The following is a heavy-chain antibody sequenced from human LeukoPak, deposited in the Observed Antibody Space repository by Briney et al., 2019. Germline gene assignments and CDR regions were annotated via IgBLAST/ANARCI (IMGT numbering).Heavy chain of an antibody. CDR3: ARDGGPGYYYDSSGYYYY. J-gene: IGHJ4*02. Sequence: GGSLRLSCAASGFTFSSYSMNWVRQAPGKGLEWVSSISSSSSYIYYADSVKGRFTISRDNAKNSLNLQMNSLRAEDTAVYYCARDGGPGYYYDSSGYYYYWGQGTLVTVSS. D-gene: IGHD3-22*01. CDR1: GFTFSSYS. V-gene: IGHV3-21*01. CDR2: ISSSSSYI.